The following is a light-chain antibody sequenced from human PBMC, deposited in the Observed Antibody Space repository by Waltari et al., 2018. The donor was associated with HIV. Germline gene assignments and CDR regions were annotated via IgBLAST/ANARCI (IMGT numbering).Light chain of an antibody. Sequence: EIVMTQSPATLSVSPGERATLSCRASQSVSSNLAWYQQKPGQAPRLLIYGASTRATGIPARFSGSGSGTGFTLTISSLQSEDFAVYYCQQYNNWPPEYTFGQGTKLEIK. V-gene: IGKV3-15*01. J-gene: IGKJ2*01. CDR3: QQYNNWPPEYT. CDR2: GAS. CDR1: QSVSSN.